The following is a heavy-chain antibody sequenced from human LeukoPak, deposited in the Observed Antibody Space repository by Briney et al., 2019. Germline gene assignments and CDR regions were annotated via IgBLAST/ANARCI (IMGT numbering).Heavy chain of an antibody. Sequence: PSETLSLTCTVSGGSISNYYWSWIRQPPGKGLEWIGNIYYSGGTKYSPSLKSRVTISVDTSKNQFSLKLSSVTAADTAVYYCARNEYSSSWYGDAFDIWGQGTMVTVSS. D-gene: IGHD6-13*01. CDR3: ARNEYSSSWYGDAFDI. J-gene: IGHJ3*02. CDR2: IYYSGGT. CDR1: GGSISNYY. V-gene: IGHV4-59*12.